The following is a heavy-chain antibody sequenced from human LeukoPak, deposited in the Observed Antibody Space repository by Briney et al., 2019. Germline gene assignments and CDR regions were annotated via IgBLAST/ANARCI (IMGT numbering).Heavy chain of an antibody. D-gene: IGHD6-19*01. Sequence: ASVTVSCKASGYTFTRYGISWVRQAPGQGLEWMGWISAYNGNTNYAQKLQGRVTMTTDTSTSTAYMELRSLRSDDTAVYYCARDRAVAGTSPFDYWGQGTLVTVSS. V-gene: IGHV1-18*01. J-gene: IGHJ4*02. CDR3: ARDRAVAGTSPFDY. CDR1: GYTFTRYG. CDR2: ISAYNGNT.